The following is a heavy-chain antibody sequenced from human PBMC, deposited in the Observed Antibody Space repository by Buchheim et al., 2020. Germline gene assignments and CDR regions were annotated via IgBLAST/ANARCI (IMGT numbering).Heavy chain of an antibody. V-gene: IGHV3-48*03. Sequence: EVQLVESGGGLVQPGGSLRLSCAASGFTFSSYEMNWVRQAPGKGLEWVSYISSGGSTRYYADSVKGRITISRDNAKNSLYLQMSSLRAEDTAVYFCARNNWNQYSFDYWGQGTL. CDR2: ISSGGSTR. J-gene: IGHJ4*02. D-gene: IGHD1-20*01. CDR1: GFTFSSYE. CDR3: ARNNWNQYSFDY.